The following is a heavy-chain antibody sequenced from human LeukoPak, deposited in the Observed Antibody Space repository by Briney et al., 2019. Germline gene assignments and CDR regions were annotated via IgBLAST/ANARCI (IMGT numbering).Heavy chain of an antibody. J-gene: IGHJ3*02. CDR2: ISSSSSYI. CDR3: ARLIGIAVAGDAFDI. CDR1: GFTFSSYS. V-gene: IGHV3-21*01. Sequence: GGSLRLSCAASGFTFSSYSMNWVRQAPGKGLEWVSSISSSSSYIYYADSVKGRFTISRDNAKNSLYPQMNSLRAEDTAVYYCARLIGIAVAGDAFDIWGQGTMVTASS. D-gene: IGHD6-19*01.